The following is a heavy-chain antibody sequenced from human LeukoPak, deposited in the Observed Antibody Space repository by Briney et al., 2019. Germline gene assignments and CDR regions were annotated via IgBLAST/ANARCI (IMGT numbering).Heavy chain of an antibody. D-gene: IGHD1-26*01. CDR1: GFTFSTNS. V-gene: IGHV3-48*01. Sequence: GGSLRLSCAASGFTFSTNSMSWVRQAPGKGLEWVSYITSSGSVIHYSDSVRGRFTISRDNAKSSLHLQMNSLRAEDTAIYYCARDWASPGPTTIWGQGTLVTVSS. CDR3: ARDWASPGPTTI. CDR2: ITSSGSVI. J-gene: IGHJ4*02.